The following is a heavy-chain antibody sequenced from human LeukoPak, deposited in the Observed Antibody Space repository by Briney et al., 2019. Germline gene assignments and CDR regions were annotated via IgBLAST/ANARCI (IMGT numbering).Heavy chain of an antibody. D-gene: IGHD3-22*01. CDR1: GYTFTGYY. J-gene: IGHJ4*02. CDR2: INPNSGGT. Sequence: ASVKVSCKASGYTFTGYYMHWVRQAPGQGLEWMERINPNSGGTNYAQKFQGRVTMTRETSISTAYMELSRLRSDDTAVYYCARDRGYYYDSSGYYEPAYWGQGTLVTVSS. CDR3: ARDRGYYYDSSGYYEPAY. V-gene: IGHV1-2*06.